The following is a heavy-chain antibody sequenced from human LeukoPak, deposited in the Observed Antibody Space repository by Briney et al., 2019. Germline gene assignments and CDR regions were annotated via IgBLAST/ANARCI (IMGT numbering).Heavy chain of an antibody. CDR3: ARAGYYYGSGSYGHFDY. D-gene: IGHD3-10*01. Sequence: VASVKVSCKASGGTFSSYAISWVRQAPGQGLEWMGGIIPIFGTANYAQKFQGRVTITADESTSTAYMELSSLRSEDTAVYYCARAGYYYGSGSYGHFDYWGQGTLVTVSS. CDR2: IIPIFGTA. V-gene: IGHV1-69*13. J-gene: IGHJ4*02. CDR1: GGTFSSYA.